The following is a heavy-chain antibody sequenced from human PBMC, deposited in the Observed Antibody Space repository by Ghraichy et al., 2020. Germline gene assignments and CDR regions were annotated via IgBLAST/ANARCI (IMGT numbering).Heavy chain of an antibody. CDR1: GFTFSGSA. D-gene: IGHD5-18*01. CDR2: IRSKANSYAT. CDR3: TLRLPTHDY. V-gene: IGHV3-73*01. J-gene: IGHJ4*02. Sequence: GGSLRLSCAASGFTFSGSAMHWVRQASGKGLEWVGRIRSKANSYATAYAASVKGRFTISRDDSKNTAYLQMNSLKTEDTAVYYCTLRLPTHDYWGQGTLVTVSS.